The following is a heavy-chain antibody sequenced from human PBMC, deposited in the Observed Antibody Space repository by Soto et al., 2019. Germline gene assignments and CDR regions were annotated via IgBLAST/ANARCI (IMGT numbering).Heavy chain of an antibody. J-gene: IGHJ3*02. CDR3: ARIGVYCGGDCSHDAFDI. CDR1: GYTFTSYA. V-gene: IGHV1-3*01. D-gene: IGHD2-21*02. CDR2: INAGNGNT. Sequence: ASVKVSCKASGYTFTSYAMHWVRQAPRQRLEWMGWINAGNGNTKYSQKFQGRVTITRDTSASTAYMELSSLRSDDTAVYYCARIGVYCGGDCSHDAFDIWGQGTMVTVSS.